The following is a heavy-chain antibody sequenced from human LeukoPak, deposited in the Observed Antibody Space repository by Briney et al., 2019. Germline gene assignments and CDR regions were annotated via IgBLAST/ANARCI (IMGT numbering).Heavy chain of an antibody. CDR3: ARPQGYCSSTSCYDYFDY. D-gene: IGHD2-2*01. CDR2: IYYSGST. CDR1: GGSISSSSYY. Sequence: PSETLSLTCTVSGGSISSSSYYWGWIRQPPGKGLEWIGSIYYSGSTYYNPSLKSRVTISVDTSKNQFSLKLSSVTAADTAVYYCARPQGYCSSTSCYDYFDYWGQGTLVTVSS. V-gene: IGHV4-39*01. J-gene: IGHJ4*02.